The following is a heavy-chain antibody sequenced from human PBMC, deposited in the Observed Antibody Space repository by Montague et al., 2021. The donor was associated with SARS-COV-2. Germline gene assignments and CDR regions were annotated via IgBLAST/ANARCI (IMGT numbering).Heavy chain of an antibody. D-gene: IGHD3-16*01. J-gene: IGHJ4*02. CDR3: ASVRGGFAEAYYYFDY. CDR1: GGSISSSNW. V-gene: IGHV4-4*02. Sequence: SETLSLTCAVSGGSISSSNWWRWISQSPQRGLVWFVEIHHSGSTNYNPPLQSRVTISVDKSKNQFSLQLTSVTAADTAVYYCASVRGGFAEAYYYFDYWGQGTLVTVSS. CDR2: IHHSGST.